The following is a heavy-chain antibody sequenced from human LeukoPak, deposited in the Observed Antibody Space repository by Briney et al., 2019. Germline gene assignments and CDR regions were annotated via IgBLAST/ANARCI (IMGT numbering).Heavy chain of an antibody. CDR1: GDSIRSTNW. D-gene: IGHD1-26*01. V-gene: IGHV4-28*01. J-gene: IGHJ4*02. CDR2: IYYSGST. CDR3: ARTLSGNYRYFDY. Sequence: SETLSLTCAVSGDSIRSTNWWSWIRQPPGKGLEWIGYIYYSGSTYYNPSLKSRLTMSVDTSKNQFSLELSSVTAVDTAVHYCARTLSGNYRYFDYWDQGTLVTVSS.